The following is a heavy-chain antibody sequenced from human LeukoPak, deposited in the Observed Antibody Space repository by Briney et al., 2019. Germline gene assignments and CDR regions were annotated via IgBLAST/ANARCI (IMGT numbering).Heavy chain of an antibody. Sequence: GGSLRLSCAASGFTFNSYAMHWVRQAPGKGLEWVALITYDGSNKYYADSVKGRFTISRDNSKNTLYLQLNSLRTEDTAVFFWARVSADSSEYWGQGTLVTVSS. CDR1: GFTFNSYA. V-gene: IGHV3-30-3*01. CDR2: ITYDGSNK. J-gene: IGHJ4*02. CDR3: ARVSADSSEY.